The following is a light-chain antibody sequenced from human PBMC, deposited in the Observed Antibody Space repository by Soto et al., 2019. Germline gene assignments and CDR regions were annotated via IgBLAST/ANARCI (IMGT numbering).Light chain of an antibody. Sequence: EIVLTQSPGTLSLSPGERATLSCRASQSVSSSYLAWYQQNPGQAPRLLIYGASSRATGIPDRFSGSGSGTDFPLTISRLEPKDFAVYYCQQYGSSRPLTFGGGTKVEIK. V-gene: IGKV3-20*01. J-gene: IGKJ4*01. CDR1: QSVSSSY. CDR3: QQYGSSRPLT. CDR2: GAS.